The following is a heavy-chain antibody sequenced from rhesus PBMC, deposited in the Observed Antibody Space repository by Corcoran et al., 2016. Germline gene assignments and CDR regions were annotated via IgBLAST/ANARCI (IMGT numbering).Heavy chain of an antibody. J-gene: IGHJ4*01. CDR2: IDGNIAAT. V-gene: IGHV4-81*01. Sequence: QLQLQESGPGLVKPSATLSLTCAVSGGSISGYYWSWIRQPPGKGLGWIGNIDGNIAATNYNTTRRSRLTISKDTSKNPFSRKLSSVTAADTAVYYCAREGYYGRQNDYWGQGVLVTVSS. CDR3: AREGYYGRQNDY. D-gene: IGHD4-4*01. CDR1: GGSISGYY.